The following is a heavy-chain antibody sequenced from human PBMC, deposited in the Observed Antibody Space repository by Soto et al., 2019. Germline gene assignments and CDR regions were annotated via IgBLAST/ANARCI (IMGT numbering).Heavy chain of an antibody. CDR1: GGSVSSGSYY. D-gene: IGHD6-13*01. V-gene: IGHV4-61*01. CDR2: IYYSGST. Sequence: PSETLSLTCTVSGGSVSSGSYYWSWIRQPPGKGLEWIGYIYYSGSTNYNPSLKSRVTISVDTSKNQFSLKLSSVTAADTAVYYCARESPAAAGMRFDPWGQGTLVTVYS. J-gene: IGHJ5*02. CDR3: ARESPAAAGMRFDP.